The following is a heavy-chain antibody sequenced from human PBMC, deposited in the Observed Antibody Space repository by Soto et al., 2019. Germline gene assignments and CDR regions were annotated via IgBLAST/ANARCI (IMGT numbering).Heavy chain of an antibody. D-gene: IGHD1-1*01. CDR2: ISVSGTMR. J-gene: IGHJ6*02. Sequence: PGGSLRLSCAPSGFTFSSYEMNWVRQAPGKGLEWVSYISVSGTMRFYADAVKGRFTISRDNTKKILYLQMNSLRAEDTALYYCATAGLPGTVWGQGTTVTVSS. V-gene: IGHV3-48*03. CDR1: GFTFSSYE. CDR3: ATAGLPGTV.